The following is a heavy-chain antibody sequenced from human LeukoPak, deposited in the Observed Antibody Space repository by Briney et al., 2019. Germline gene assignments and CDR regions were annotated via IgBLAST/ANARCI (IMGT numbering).Heavy chain of an antibody. CDR2: IYYSGST. Sequence: PSETLSLTCTVSGGSISSYYWSWIRQPPGKGLEWIGYIYYSGSTNYNPSLTSRVTISVDTSKNQFALTLSTVTAAETTVYYCARGYYDFGSGYYAAGGFDPWGQGTLVTVSS. J-gene: IGHJ5*02. V-gene: IGHV4-59*01. CDR1: GGSISSYY. D-gene: IGHD3-3*01. CDR3: ARGYYDFGSGYYAAGGFDP.